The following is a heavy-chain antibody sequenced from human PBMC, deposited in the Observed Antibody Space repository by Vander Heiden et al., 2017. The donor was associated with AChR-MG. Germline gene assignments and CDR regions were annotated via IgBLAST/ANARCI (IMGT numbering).Heavy chain of an antibody. CDR2: VTGSGTNT. D-gene: IGHD6-6*01. CDR1: GFTFSNYA. J-gene: IGHJ4*02. Sequence: EVQLLESGGGLVQPAGSLRLPCAASGFTFSNYAMRWVRQAPGKGPEWVSTVTGSGTNTNNADSVKGRFTISRDNSKNTLYLQMNSLRAEDTALYYCAKEKSWSSSSRTFDYWGQGTLVTVSS. V-gene: IGHV3-23*01. CDR3: AKEKSWSSSSRTFDY.